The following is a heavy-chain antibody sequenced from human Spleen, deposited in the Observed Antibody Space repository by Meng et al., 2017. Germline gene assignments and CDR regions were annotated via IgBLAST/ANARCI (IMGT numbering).Heavy chain of an antibody. J-gene: IGHJ4*02. D-gene: IGHD6-19*01. CDR1: GFTFSSYS. CDR3: ARAEWGGIAVAGYYFDY. V-gene: IGHV3-21*01. Sequence: GESLKISCAASGFTFSSYSMNWVRQAPGKGLEWVSSISSSSSYIYYADSVKGRFTISRDNAKNSLYLQMNSLRAEDTAVYYCARAEWGGIAVAGYYFDYWGQGTLVTGAS. CDR2: ISSSSSYI.